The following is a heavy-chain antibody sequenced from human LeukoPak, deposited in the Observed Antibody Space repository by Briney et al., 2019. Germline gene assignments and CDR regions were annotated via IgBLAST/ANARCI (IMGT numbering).Heavy chain of an antibody. V-gene: IGHV3-66*02. J-gene: IGHJ5*02. CDR2: IYADGRT. CDR3: ARDRAGAQSWVALDP. CDR1: GFTVSNDY. Sequence: GGSLRLSCAASGFTVSNDYMVWVRKAPGRGLEWVSLIYADGRTLYGDSVKGRFTITRDNFKNTMYLQMSSLRPEDTALYYCARDRAGAQSWVALDPWGQGTLVTVSS. D-gene: IGHD3-10*01.